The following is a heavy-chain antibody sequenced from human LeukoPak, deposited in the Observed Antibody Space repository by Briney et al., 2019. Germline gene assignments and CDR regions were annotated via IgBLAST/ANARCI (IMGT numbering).Heavy chain of an antibody. CDR1: GFTFSSYA. V-gene: IGHV3-64*01. D-gene: IGHD6-19*01. CDR3: AREESSGPIGGNAFDI. CDR2: ISSNGGST. Sequence: GGSLRLSCAASGFTFSSYAMHWVRQAPGKGLEYVSAISSNGGSTYYANSVKGRFTISRDNSKNTLYLQMGSLRAEDMAVCYCAREESSGPIGGNAFDIWGQGTMVTVSS. J-gene: IGHJ3*02.